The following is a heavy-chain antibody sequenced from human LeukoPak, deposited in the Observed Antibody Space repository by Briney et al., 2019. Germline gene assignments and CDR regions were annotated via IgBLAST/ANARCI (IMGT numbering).Heavy chain of an antibody. CDR3: AKDPRFYSSGYPHFDY. CDR1: GFTFSSYA. CDR2: IYPDGNNK. J-gene: IGHJ4*02. V-gene: IGHV3-30*02. Sequence: GGTLRLSCAASGFTFSSYAMHWVRQAPGKGLEWVACIYPDGNNKDYADSVKGRFIISRDNSKNILFLQMNSLRPEDTAVYYCAKDPRFYSSGYPHFDYWGQGTLVTVSS. D-gene: IGHD3-22*01.